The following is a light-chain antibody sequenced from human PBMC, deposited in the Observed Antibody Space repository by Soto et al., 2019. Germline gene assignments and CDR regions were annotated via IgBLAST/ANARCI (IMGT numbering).Light chain of an antibody. J-gene: IGKJ1*01. V-gene: IGKV1-5*01. CDR1: QSISVW. Sequence: DIQMSQSPSTLSASVGERGTITCRASQSISVWMAWYQQKPGGAPKLLIYDASNLEGGVQSRFSGSGAGTEYSLAISSMQPDDFATYYCQQYNSYAWSFGRGIKVEIK. CDR3: QQYNSYAWS. CDR2: DAS.